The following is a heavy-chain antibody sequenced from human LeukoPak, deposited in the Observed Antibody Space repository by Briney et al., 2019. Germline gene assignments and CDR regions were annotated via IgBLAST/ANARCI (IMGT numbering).Heavy chain of an antibody. V-gene: IGHV1-8*03. Sequence: GASVKVSCKASGYTFTSYDINWVRQATGQGLEWMGYMNPNSGNTGYAQKFQGRVTITTNTSTSTAYMELSSLRSDDTAVYYCARVGSDYWGQGTLVTVSS. CDR3: ARVGSDY. CDR2: MNPNSGNT. CDR1: GYTFTSYD. J-gene: IGHJ4*02.